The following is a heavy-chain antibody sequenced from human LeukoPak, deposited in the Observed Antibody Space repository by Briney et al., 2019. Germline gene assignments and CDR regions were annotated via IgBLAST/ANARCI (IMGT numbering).Heavy chain of an antibody. D-gene: IGHD5-24*01. Sequence: PGGSLRLSCAGSGFTFRNHWVNWVRQSPRKGLEWVANIKPDGIDKYYVDSARGRFTVSRDNAKNSAFLQMNSLRAEDTAIYYCATISAQTFDIWGQGTLVSVSS. V-gene: IGHV3-7*01. CDR2: IKPDGIDK. J-gene: IGHJ3*02. CDR3: ATISAQTFDI. CDR1: GFTFRNHW.